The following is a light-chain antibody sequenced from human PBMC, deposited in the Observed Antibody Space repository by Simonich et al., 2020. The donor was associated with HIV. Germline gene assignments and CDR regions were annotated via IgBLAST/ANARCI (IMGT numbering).Light chain of an antibody. CDR2: EVS. V-gene: IGKV2-29*03. CDR1: QSLLHSHGYNY. CDR3: MQYIHLPWT. J-gene: IGKJ1*01. Sequence: EIVMTQSPLSLPVTPGEPASISCRSSQSLLHSHGYNYLDWYLQKPGQSPQLLIYEVSNRFSGVPDRFSGSGSGTDFTLKISRVEAEDVGLYYCMQYIHLPWTFGQGTKVEIK.